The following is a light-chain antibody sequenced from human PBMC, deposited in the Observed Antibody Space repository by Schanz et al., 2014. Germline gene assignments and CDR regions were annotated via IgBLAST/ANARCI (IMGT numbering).Light chain of an antibody. V-gene: IGLV2-14*01. CDR2: EVS. CDR3: SSYTRSSPVV. J-gene: IGLJ2*01. CDR1: SSDVGGYNY. Sequence: QSALTQPASVSGSPGQSITISCSGTSSDVGGYNYVSWYQQHPGKAPKLMIYEVSKRPSGGSNRFSGSKSGNTASLTISGXXXEDEADYYCSSYTRSSPVVFGGGTKLTVL.